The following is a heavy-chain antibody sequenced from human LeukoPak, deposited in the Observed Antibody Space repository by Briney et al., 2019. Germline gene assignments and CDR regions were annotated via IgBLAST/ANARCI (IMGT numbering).Heavy chain of an antibody. CDR3: ARKSYYYDSSGYPNYHYYYMDV. Sequence: GASVKVSCKDSGGTFSSYAISWVRQAPGQGLEWMGGIIPIFGTANYAQKFQGRVTITTDESTSTAYMELSSLRSEDTAVYYCARKSYYYDSSGYPNYHYYYMDVWGKGTTVTVSS. J-gene: IGHJ6*03. CDR2: IIPIFGTA. D-gene: IGHD3-22*01. CDR1: GGTFSSYA. V-gene: IGHV1-69*05.